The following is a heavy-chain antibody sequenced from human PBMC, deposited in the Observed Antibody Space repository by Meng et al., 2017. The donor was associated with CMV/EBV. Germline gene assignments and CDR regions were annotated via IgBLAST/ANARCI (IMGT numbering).Heavy chain of an antibody. CDR2: IYYSGST. CDR3: ARGVVTMIVVYDP. J-gene: IGHJ5*02. V-gene: IGHV4-39*07. D-gene: IGHD3-22*01. CDR1: GGSISSSSYY. Sequence: LRLQELGPGLVKPSETLSLTCTVSGGSISSSSYYWGWIRQPPGKGLEWIGSIYYSGSTYYNPSLKSRVTISVDTSKNQFSLKLSSVTAADTAVYYCARGVVTMIVVYDPWGQGTLVTVSS.